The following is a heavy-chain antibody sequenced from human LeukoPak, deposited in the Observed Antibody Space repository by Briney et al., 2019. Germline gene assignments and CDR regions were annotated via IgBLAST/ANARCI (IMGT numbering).Heavy chain of an antibody. J-gene: IGHJ4*02. CDR2: IYYSGST. V-gene: IGHV4-59*01. CDR1: GGSISSYY. Sequence: PSETLSLTCTVSGGSISSYYWSWIRQPPGKGLEWIAYIYYSGSTNYNPSLKSRVTISVDTSKNQFSLKLSSVTAADTAVYYCARDPADSSGYSYFDYWGQGTLVTVSS. D-gene: IGHD3-22*01. CDR3: ARDPADSSGYSYFDY.